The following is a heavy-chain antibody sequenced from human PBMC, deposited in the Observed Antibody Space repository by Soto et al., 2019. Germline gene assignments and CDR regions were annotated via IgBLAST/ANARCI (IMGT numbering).Heavy chain of an antibody. CDR1: GFTFGSYS. V-gene: IGHV3-21*01. J-gene: IGHJ6*02. CDR2: ISSSSSYI. CDR3: ARGLDCSSTSCYTPYYYYGMDV. D-gene: IGHD2-2*02. Sequence: GGSLRLSCAASGFTFGSYSMNWVRQAPGKGLEWVSSISSSSSYIYYADSVKGRFTISRDNAKNSLYLQMNSLRAEDTAVYYCARGLDCSSTSCYTPYYYYGMDVWGQGTTVTVSS.